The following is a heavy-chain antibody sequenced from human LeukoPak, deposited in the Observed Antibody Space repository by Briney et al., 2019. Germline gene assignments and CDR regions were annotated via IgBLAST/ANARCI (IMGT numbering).Heavy chain of an antibody. CDR1: GFNFSSHA. CDR2: ITGSGSST. D-gene: IGHD1-7*01. V-gene: IGHV3-23*01. Sequence: GGSLRLSCAASGFNFSSHAVTWVRQAPGRGLEWVSSITGSGSSTHNVDSVQGRFTISRDNSQNTLYLQMNRLRTEDTALYYCAKCGPTRNYRGNTFYYYGLDVWGPGTTVTVSS. CDR3: AKCGPTRNYRGNTFYYYGLDV. J-gene: IGHJ6*01.